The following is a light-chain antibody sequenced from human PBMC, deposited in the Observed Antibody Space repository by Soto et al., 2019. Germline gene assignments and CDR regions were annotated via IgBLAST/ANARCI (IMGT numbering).Light chain of an antibody. CDR3: QQYNSWPPWT. Sequence: EIVMTQSPATLSVSPGERATLSCRASQSVSSNLAWYQQKPGQAPRLLIYGESTRATGIAARFSGSGSRTQFTLSISSLQSEDFAVYYCQQYNSWPPWTFGKGTKVDIK. CDR2: GES. CDR1: QSVSSN. V-gene: IGKV3-15*01. J-gene: IGKJ1*01.